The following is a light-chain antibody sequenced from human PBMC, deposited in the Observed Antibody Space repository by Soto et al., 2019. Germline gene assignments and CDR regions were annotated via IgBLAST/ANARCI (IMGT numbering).Light chain of an antibody. J-gene: IGLJ1*01. CDR2: QDS. CDR1: KLGDKY. Sequence: SYELTQPPSVSVSPGQTASITCSGDKLGDKYACWYQQKPGQSPVLVIYQDSKRPSGIPERFSGSNSGNTATLTISGTQAMDEADYYCQAWDSSIYVFGPGTKVTVL. V-gene: IGLV3-1*01. CDR3: QAWDSSIYV.